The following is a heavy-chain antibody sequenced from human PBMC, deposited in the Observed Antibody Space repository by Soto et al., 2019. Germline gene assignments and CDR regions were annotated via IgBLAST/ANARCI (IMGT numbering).Heavy chain of an antibody. V-gene: IGHV1-46*02. J-gene: IGHJ4*02. D-gene: IGHD4-17*01. Sequence: QVQLMQSGAEVRKPGASVRLSCETSGYNFNQYYIHWVRQAPGQGLEWMGIINLRGGTTEYAHKFRGRVTVTGDTSTRTAYMELRSLRSDDTAIYFCARCPDDSDVPRWDYWGQGTLVTVSS. CDR2: INLRGGTT. CDR1: GYNFNQYY. CDR3: ARCPDDSDVPRWDY.